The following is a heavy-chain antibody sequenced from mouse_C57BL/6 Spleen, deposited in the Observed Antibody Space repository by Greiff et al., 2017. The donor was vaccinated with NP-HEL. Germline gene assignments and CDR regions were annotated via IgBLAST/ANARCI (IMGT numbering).Heavy chain of an antibody. CDR3: ARHYSNYIDY. CDR1: GYTFTSYW. J-gene: IGHJ2*01. Sequence: QVHVKQPGAELVRPGSSVKLSCKASGYTFTSYWMHWVKQRPIQGLEWIGNIDPSDSETHYNQKFKDKATLTVDKSSSTAYMQLSSLTSEDSAVYYCARHYSNYIDYWGQGTTLTVSS. CDR2: IDPSDSET. D-gene: IGHD2-5*01. V-gene: IGHV1-52*01.